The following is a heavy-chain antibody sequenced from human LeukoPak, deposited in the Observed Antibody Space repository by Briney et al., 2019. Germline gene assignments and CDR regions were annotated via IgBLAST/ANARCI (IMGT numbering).Heavy chain of an antibody. D-gene: IGHD3-22*01. CDR3: ARGYPSTYYYDSSGYYPPDY. Sequence: ASVKVSCKASGYTFSSYDINWVRQATGQGLEWMGYMNPGSGNTGYAQNFQGRVTLTVNTSITTAYMELSSLRPEDTAVYYCARGYPSTYYYDSSGYYPPDYWGQGTLVTVSS. V-gene: IGHV1-8*01. CDR2: MNPGSGNT. J-gene: IGHJ4*02. CDR1: GYTFSSYD.